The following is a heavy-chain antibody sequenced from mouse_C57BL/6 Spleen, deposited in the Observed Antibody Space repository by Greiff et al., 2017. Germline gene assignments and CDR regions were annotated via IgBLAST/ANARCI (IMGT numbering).Heavy chain of an antibody. CDR2: ISYDGSN. Sequence: ESGPGLVKPSQSLSLTCSVTGYSITSGYYWNWIRQFPGNKLEWMGYISYDGSNNYNPSLKNRISITRDTSKNQFFLKLNSVTTEDTATYYCAREGLDYYGSSGFDVWGTGTTVTVSS. V-gene: IGHV3-6*01. CDR3: AREGLDYYGSSGFDV. J-gene: IGHJ1*03. D-gene: IGHD1-1*01. CDR1: GYSITSGYY.